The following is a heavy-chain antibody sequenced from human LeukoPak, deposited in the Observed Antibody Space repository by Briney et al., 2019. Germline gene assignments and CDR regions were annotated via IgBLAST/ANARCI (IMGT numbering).Heavy chain of an antibody. Sequence: SETLSLTCTVSGGSISNYYWSWIRQPPGKGLEWIGYIYYSGSTNYNPSLKSRVTISVDTSKNQFSLKLSSVTAADTAVYYCARGPPGARLFDYWGQGTLVTVSS. CDR1: GGSISNYY. D-gene: IGHD1-26*01. CDR2: IYYSGST. J-gene: IGHJ4*02. CDR3: ARGPPGARLFDY. V-gene: IGHV4-59*01.